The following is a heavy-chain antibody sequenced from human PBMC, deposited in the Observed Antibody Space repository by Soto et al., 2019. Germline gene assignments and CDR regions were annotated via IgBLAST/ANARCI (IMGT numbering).Heavy chain of an antibody. CDR2: IHSDANT. Sequence: GGSLRLCCAASGFNVSSNSMIWVRQAPGKGLEWLSLIHSDANTKYADSVKGRFTISRDSFENTVYLQMNSLRAEDTAVYYCARHVWLESWGQGTLVTVSS. CDR1: GFNVSSNS. V-gene: IGHV3-53*01. J-gene: IGHJ5*01. CDR3: ARHVWLES.